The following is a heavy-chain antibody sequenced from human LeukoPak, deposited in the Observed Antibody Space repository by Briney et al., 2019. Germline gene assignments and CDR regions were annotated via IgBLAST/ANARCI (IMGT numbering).Heavy chain of an antibody. V-gene: IGHV1-2*02. J-gene: IGHJ5*02. D-gene: IGHD3-10*01. CDR3: ARDALTMVRGVSFNWFDP. CDR2: INPNSGGT. Sequence: GASVKVSCKASGYTFTGYYMHWVRQAPGQGLEWMGWINPNSGGTNYAQKFQGRVTMTRDTSISTAYMELSRLRSDDTAVYYCARDALTMVRGVSFNWFDPWGQGTLVTVSS. CDR1: GYTFTGYY.